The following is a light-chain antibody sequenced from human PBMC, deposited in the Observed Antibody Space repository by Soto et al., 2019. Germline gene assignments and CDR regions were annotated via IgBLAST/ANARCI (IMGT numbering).Light chain of an antibody. CDR3: QQYGSSPYT. V-gene: IGKV3-20*01. CDR1: QSVSSSY. J-gene: IGKJ2*01. CDR2: GGS. Sequence: EIVLTQSPGTLSLSPGERATLSCRASQSVSSSYLAWYQQKTGQAPRLLIYGGSSRATGIPDRFSGSGSGTDFTLTISRLEPEDFAVYYCQQYGSSPYTFGQGTKLEIK.